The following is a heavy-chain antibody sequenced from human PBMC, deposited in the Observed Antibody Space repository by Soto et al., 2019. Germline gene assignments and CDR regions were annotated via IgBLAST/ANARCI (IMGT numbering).Heavy chain of an antibody. V-gene: IGHV1-3*01. CDR2: INAGNGNT. CDR3: AREIAAAGPFDF. D-gene: IGHD6-13*01. Sequence: ASVKVSCKASGYTFTSYAMHWVRQAPGQRLEWMGWINAGNGNTKYSQKFQGRVTITRDTSASTAYMELSSLRSEDTAVYYCAREIAAAGPFDFWGQGTKVTVSS. J-gene: IGHJ4*02. CDR1: GYTFTSYA.